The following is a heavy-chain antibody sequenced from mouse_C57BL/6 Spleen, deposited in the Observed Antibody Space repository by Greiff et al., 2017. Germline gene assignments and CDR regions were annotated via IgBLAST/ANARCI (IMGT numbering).Heavy chain of an antibody. Sequence: VQLQQSGPGLVQPSQSLSITCTVSGFSLTSYGVHWVRQSPGKGLEWLGVIWRGGSTDYNAAFISRLSISKDNSKSQVFFKMNSLQADDTAIYYCARSWDDYDRYFDVWGTGTTVTVSS. CDR2: IWRGGST. CDR1: GFSLTSYG. CDR3: ARSWDDYDRYFDV. J-gene: IGHJ1*03. V-gene: IGHV2-2*01. D-gene: IGHD2-4*01.